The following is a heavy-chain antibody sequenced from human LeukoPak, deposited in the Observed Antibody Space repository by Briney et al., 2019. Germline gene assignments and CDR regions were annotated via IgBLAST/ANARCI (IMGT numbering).Heavy chain of an antibody. V-gene: IGHV4-59*01. D-gene: IGHD3-10*01. CDR2: IFHSGST. CDR3: ARGAGVDY. J-gene: IGHJ4*02. Sequence: SETLSLTCTVSGGSINTYYWSWIRQPPGKGLEWIGYIFHSGSTNYNPSLKSRVTMSVDTSKNQFSLKLSSVTAADTAVYYCARGAGVDYWGQGILVTVSS. CDR1: GGSINTYY.